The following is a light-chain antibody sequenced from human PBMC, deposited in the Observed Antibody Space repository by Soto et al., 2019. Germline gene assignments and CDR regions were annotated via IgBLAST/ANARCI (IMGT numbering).Light chain of an antibody. CDR1: QSISSW. Sequence: DIQMTRSPSTLSASVGDRVTITCRASQSISSWLAWYQQKPGKAPNLLIYKASSIESGVPSRFSGSGSGTEVTLTSSSLQPDDFASYYCQQYNKSPWTFGQGTKVEIK. V-gene: IGKV1-5*03. CDR2: KAS. CDR3: QQYNKSPWT. J-gene: IGKJ1*01.